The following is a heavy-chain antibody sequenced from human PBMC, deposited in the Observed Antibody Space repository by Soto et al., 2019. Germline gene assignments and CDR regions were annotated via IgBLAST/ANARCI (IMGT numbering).Heavy chain of an antibody. CDR2: IYYSGST. D-gene: IGHD3-3*01. V-gene: IGHV4-30-4*01. Sequence: QVQLQESGPGLVKPSQTLSLTCTVSGGSISSGDYYWSWIRQPPGKGLEWIGYIYYSGSTYYNPSLQGRVTISVDTSKNQFSLELCSVTAADTAVYYCAIGRFLEWLPNWFDPWGQGTLVTVSS. CDR3: AIGRFLEWLPNWFDP. J-gene: IGHJ5*02. CDR1: GGSISSGDYY.